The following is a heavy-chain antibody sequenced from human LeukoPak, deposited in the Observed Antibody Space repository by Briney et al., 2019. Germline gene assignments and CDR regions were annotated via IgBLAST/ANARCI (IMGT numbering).Heavy chain of an antibody. V-gene: IGHV3-53*01. Sequence: GGSLRLSCAAFGFTVSSHYMSWVRQAPGKGLEWVSVIYSGGSTYYADSVKGRFTISRDNSKNTLYLQMNSLRAEDTAVYYCARGVVPAATMYYFDYWGQGILVTVSS. D-gene: IGHD2-2*01. CDR1: GFTVSSHY. CDR2: IYSGGST. CDR3: ARGVVPAATMYYFDY. J-gene: IGHJ4*02.